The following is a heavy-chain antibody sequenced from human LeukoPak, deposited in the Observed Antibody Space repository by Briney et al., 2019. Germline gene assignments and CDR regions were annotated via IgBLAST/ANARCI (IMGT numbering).Heavy chain of an antibody. Sequence: SETLSLTCAVYGGSFSGYYWGWIRQPPGKGLEWIGSIYYSGSTYYNPSLKSRVTISVDTSKNQFSLKLSSVTAADTAVYYCARQEIVVVVAATPGGMDVWGQGTTVTVSS. D-gene: IGHD2-15*01. J-gene: IGHJ6*02. CDR1: GGSFSGYY. CDR3: ARQEIVVVVAATPGGMDV. CDR2: IYYSGST. V-gene: IGHV4-39*01.